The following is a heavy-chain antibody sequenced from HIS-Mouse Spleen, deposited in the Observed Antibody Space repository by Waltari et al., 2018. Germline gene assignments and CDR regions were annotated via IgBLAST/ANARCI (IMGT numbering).Heavy chain of an antibody. J-gene: IGHJ3*02. Sequence: QVQLVQSGAEVKKPGASVKVSCKPSGYTFTSYGISWVRQAPGQGLEWMGWISAYNGNSNYAQKLQGRVTMTTDTSTSTAYMELRSLRSDDTAVYYCARAAGDYYDSSGYDAFDIWGQGTMVTVSS. D-gene: IGHD3-22*01. CDR2: ISAYNGNS. V-gene: IGHV1-18*01. CDR3: ARAAGDYYDSSGYDAFDI. CDR1: GYTFTSYG.